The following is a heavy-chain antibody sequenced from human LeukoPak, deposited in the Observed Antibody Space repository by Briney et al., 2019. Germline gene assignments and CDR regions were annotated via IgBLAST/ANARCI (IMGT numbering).Heavy chain of an antibody. J-gene: IGHJ3*02. V-gene: IGHV3-23*01. CDR1: GFTFSSYA. Sequence: GGSLRLSCAASGFTFSSYAMSWVRQAPGKGLEWVSAISGSGGSTYYADSVKGRFTISRDNSKNTQYLQMNSLRAEDTAVYYCAKDYGSGWIFWGFDIWGQGTMVTVSS. D-gene: IGHD6-19*01. CDR2: ISGSGGST. CDR3: AKDYGSGWIFWGFDI.